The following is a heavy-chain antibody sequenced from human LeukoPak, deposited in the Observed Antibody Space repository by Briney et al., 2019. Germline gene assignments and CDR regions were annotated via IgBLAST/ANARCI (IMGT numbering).Heavy chain of an antibody. J-gene: IGHJ6*02. CDR2: INPNSGGT. CDR1: GYTFTGYY. CDR3: ARFPFGLTPSGYYYYGMDV. Sequence: ASVKVSCKASGYTFTGYYMHWVRQAPGQGLEWMGWINPNSGGTNYAQKFQGRVTMTRDTSISTAYMELSRLRSDDTAAYYCARFPFGLTPSGYYYYGMDVWGQGTTVTVSS. D-gene: IGHD3-10*01. V-gene: IGHV1-2*02.